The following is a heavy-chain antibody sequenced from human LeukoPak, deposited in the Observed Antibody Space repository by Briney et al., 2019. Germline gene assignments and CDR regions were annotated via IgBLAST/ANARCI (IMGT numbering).Heavy chain of an antibody. CDR1: GFTFTTYW. CDR2: INQDGTEK. J-gene: IGHJ4*02. CDR3: ARDSPIWDSSGWCFDY. V-gene: IGHV3-7*01. Sequence: GGSLRLSCAASGFTFTTYWMTRVRQAPGKGLEWVANINQDGTEKYHVDSVKGRFTISRDNAKNSLYLQMNSLRAEDTAVYYCARDSPIWDSSGWCFDYWGQGTLVTVSS. D-gene: IGHD6-19*01.